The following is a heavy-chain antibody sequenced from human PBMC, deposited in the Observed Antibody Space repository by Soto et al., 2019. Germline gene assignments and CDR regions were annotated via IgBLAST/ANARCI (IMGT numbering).Heavy chain of an antibody. CDR3: AKDKYLGLPMGTAMVRVDY. J-gene: IGHJ4*02. CDR1: GFTFSSYA. CDR2: ISGSGGST. V-gene: IGHV3-23*01. Sequence: PGGSLRLSCAASGFTFSSYAMSWVRQAPGKGLEWVSAISGSGGSTYYADSVKGRFTISRDNSKNTLYLQMNSLRAEDTAVYYCAKDKYLGLPMGTAMVRVDYWGQGTLVTVSS. D-gene: IGHD5-18*01.